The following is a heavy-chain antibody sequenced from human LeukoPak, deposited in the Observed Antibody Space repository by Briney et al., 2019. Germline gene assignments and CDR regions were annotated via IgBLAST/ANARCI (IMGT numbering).Heavy chain of an antibody. CDR1: GFTFSSYA. CDR2: ISSNGGST. Sequence: GGSLRLSCAASGFTFSSYAMHWVRQAPGKGLEYVSAISSNGGSTYYANSVKGRFTISRDNSKNTLYLQMGSLKAEDMAVYYCARDRQQLVFDYWGQGTLVTVSS. J-gene: IGHJ4*02. CDR3: ARDRQQLVFDY. D-gene: IGHD6-13*01. V-gene: IGHV3-64*01.